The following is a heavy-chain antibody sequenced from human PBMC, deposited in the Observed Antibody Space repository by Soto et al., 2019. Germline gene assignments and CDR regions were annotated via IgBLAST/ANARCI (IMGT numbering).Heavy chain of an antibody. CDR2: IYYSGST. CDR3: ARGSLVATHWFDS. CDR1: GGSISSGGYY. J-gene: IGHJ5*01. D-gene: IGHD2-8*02. Sequence: PSETLSLTCTVSGGSISSGGYYWSWIRQHPGKGLEWIGYIYYSGSTYYNPSLKSRVTISVDTSRSQFSLKLTSVTSADTAVYYCARGSLVATHWFDSWGQGTLVIVSS. V-gene: IGHV4-31*03.